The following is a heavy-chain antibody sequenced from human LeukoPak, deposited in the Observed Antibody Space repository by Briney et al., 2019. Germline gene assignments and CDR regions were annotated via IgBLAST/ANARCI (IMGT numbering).Heavy chain of an antibody. D-gene: IGHD3-16*01. J-gene: IGHJ4*02. CDR3: ARHVRGQHLFGGIDY. CDR2: IYYSGST. V-gene: IGHV4-59*08. Sequence: SETLSLTCTVSGGSISSYYWSWIRQPPGKGLEWIGYIYYSGSTNYNPSLKSRVTISVDTSKNQFSLKLSSVTAPDTAVYSCARHVRGQHLFGGIDYWGQGTLVTVSS. CDR1: GGSISSYY.